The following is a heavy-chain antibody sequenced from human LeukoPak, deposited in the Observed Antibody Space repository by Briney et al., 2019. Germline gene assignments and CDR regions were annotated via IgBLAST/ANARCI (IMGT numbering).Heavy chain of an antibody. Sequence: PSETLSLTCTVSGGSITSYYWSWIRQPPGKGLEWIGSIYYSGSTYYNPSLKSRVTISVDTSKNQFSLKLSSVTAADTAVYYCARTVGGTIAAAGRYDYWGQGTLVTVSS. J-gene: IGHJ4*02. CDR1: GGSITSYY. CDR3: ARTVGGTIAAAGRYDY. D-gene: IGHD6-13*01. V-gene: IGHV4-59*05. CDR2: IYYSGST.